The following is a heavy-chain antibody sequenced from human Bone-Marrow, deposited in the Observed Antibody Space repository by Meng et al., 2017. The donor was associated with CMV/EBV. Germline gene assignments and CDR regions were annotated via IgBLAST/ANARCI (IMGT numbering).Heavy chain of an antibody. V-gene: IGHV4-34*01. CDR1: SFSGSY. D-gene: IGHD1-26*01. CDR3: ARYKTVVGATTDYWYFDL. Sequence: SFSGSYWSWIRQPPGKGLEWIGDINHSGSTNYNPSLKSRVTISVDTSKNQFSLKLSSVTAADTAVYYCARYKTVVGATTDYWYFDLWGRGTLVTVSS. J-gene: IGHJ2*01. CDR2: INHSGST.